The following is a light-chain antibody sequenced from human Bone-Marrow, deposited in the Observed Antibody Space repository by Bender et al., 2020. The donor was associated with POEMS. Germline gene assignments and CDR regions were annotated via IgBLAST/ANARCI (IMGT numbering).Light chain of an antibody. Sequence: SYILTQPPSVSVAPGKTARISCGGNNVGARSVQWFQQKAGQAPVMVVYDDDDRPSGIPERFSGSSAGDSATLTISRIEAGDEADYYCQVWDAYTDHWVFGGGTKLTVL. CDR1: NVGARS. J-gene: IGLJ3*02. V-gene: IGLV3-21*03. CDR3: QVWDAYTDHWV. CDR2: DDD.